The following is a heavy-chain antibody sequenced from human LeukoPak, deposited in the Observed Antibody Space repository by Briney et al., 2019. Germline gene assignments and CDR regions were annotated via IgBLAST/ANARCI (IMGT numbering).Heavy chain of an antibody. J-gene: IGHJ4*02. CDR3: ARGDYSNYYFDY. V-gene: IGHV4-34*01. CDR1: GGSFSGYY. Sequence: PSETLSFTCAVYGGSFSGYYWSWIRQPPGKGLEWIEEINHSGSTNYNPSLKSRVTISVDTSKHQFSLKLSSETAADAAVYYCARGDYSNYYFDYWGQGTLVTVSS. D-gene: IGHD4-4*01. CDR2: INHSGST.